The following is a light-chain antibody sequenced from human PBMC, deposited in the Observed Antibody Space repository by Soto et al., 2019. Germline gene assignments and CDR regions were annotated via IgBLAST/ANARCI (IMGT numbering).Light chain of an antibody. J-gene: IGKJ5*01. CDR1: QSVSSSY. CDR3: QQYDSSSIT. V-gene: IGKV3-20*01. CDR2: GAS. Sequence: EIELTQSPATLSLSPGERATLSCRASQSVSSSYVVWYQQKPGQAPSLRSEGASSRATCIPDRFSVRGSGTDCTLPFRRLEPEDFAVYYCQQYDSSSITLGQGTRLEIK.